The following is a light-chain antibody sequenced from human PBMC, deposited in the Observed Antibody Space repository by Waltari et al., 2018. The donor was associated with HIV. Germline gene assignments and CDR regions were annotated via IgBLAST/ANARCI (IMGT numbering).Light chain of an antibody. CDR2: GAS. CDR1: QSISTY. J-gene: IGKJ2*01. V-gene: IGKV1-39*01. CDR3: QQSYSTLMYT. Sequence: DIQMTQSPSSLSASVGARVTITCRASQSISTYLNWYQEKPGKAPNLLIYGASSLHSGVPSRFSGSGSGTEFTLTISSLQLEDFATYYCQQSYSTLMYTFGQGTKLEIK.